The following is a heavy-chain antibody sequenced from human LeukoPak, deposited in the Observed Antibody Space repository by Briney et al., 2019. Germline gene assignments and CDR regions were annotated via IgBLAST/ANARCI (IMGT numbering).Heavy chain of an antibody. Sequence: GGSLRLSCAASGFTFSSYGMHWVRQAPGKGLEGVAVIWYDGSNKYYADSVKGRFTISRDNSKNQLYLQMKGLRAEDTAVYYCAKDRGYSYGFFDYWGQGTLVTVSS. V-gene: IGHV3-33*06. J-gene: IGHJ4*02. CDR1: GFTFSSYG. CDR2: IWYDGSNK. CDR3: AKDRGYSYGFFDY. D-gene: IGHD5-18*01.